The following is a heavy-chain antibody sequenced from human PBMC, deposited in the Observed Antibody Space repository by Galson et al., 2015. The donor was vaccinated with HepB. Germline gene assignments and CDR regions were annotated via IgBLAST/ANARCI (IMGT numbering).Heavy chain of an antibody. Sequence: SETLSLTCAVYGGSFSGYYWSWIRQPPGKGLEWIGEINHSGSTTYNPSLKSRVTISVDTSKNQFSLKLTSVTAADTAVYYCARLTLLGATAADYWGQGTLVTVSS. J-gene: IGHJ4*02. V-gene: IGHV4-34*01. D-gene: IGHD1-26*01. CDR3: ARLTLLGATAADY. CDR2: INHSGST. CDR1: GGSFSGYY.